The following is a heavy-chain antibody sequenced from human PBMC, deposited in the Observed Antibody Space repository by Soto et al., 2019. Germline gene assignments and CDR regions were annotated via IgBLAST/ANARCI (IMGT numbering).Heavy chain of an antibody. CDR2: INHSGST. D-gene: IGHD6-13*01. CDR3: AREKRAAAGVFDY. CDR1: GGSFSGYY. V-gene: IGHV4-34*01. Sequence: QVQLQQWGAGLLKPSETLSLTCAVYGGSFSGYYWSWIRQPPGKGLEWIGEINHSGSTNYNPSLKSRVTRSVDTSKNQFSLKLSSVTAADTAVYYCAREKRAAAGVFDYWGQGTLVTVSS. J-gene: IGHJ4*02.